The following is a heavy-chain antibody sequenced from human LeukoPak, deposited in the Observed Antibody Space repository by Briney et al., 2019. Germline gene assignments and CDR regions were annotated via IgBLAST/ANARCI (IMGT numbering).Heavy chain of an antibody. Sequence: PSETLSLTCTVSGGSTTNYYWSWIRQPPGKGLEWIAYVFQSGDTRYNPSLKSRLTISLDTSKDRFSLTLISMTAADTAIYYCARHPLRGGFDTWGQGVLVTVSS. V-gene: IGHV4-59*08. CDR2: VFQSGDT. D-gene: IGHD5-12*01. CDR3: ARHPLRGGFDT. CDR1: GGSTTNYY. J-gene: IGHJ4*02.